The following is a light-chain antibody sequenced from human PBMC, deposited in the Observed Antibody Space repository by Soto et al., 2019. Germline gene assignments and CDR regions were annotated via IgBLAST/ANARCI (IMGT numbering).Light chain of an antibody. Sequence: QSVLTQPPSVSAAPGQKVTISCSGSSSNIGGNSVSWYQQLPGTAPKLLIYDDNKRPSGIPDRFSGSKSGTSATLGITGFQTGDEADYYCGSWDSRLSTYVFGTGTKGTVL. CDR2: DDN. CDR3: GSWDSRLSTYV. J-gene: IGLJ1*01. CDR1: SSNIGGNS. V-gene: IGLV1-51*01.